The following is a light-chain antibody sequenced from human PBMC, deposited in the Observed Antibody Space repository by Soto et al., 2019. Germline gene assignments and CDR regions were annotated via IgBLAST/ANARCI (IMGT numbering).Light chain of an antibody. Sequence: EVVLTQSPAILSLSPGERATLSCRASQSVSVNLGWYQQKPGQAPRPLIYSASDRAPGIPARFSGSGSGTDFTLTISSLEPEDFATYYCQQSYNGPFTFGPGTKVDL. CDR1: QSVSVN. V-gene: IGKV3-11*01. CDR2: SAS. CDR3: QQSYNGPFT. J-gene: IGKJ3*01.